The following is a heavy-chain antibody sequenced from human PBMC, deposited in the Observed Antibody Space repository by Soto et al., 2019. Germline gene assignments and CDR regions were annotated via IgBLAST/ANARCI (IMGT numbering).Heavy chain of an antibody. V-gene: IGHV4-39*01. Sequence: PSETLSLTCTVSGGSISSSSYYWGWIRQPPGKGLEWIGSIYYSGSTYYNPSLKSRVTISVDTSKNQFSLKLSSVTAADTAVYYCAGHAAMGASGFDYWGQGTLVTVSS. CDR2: IYYSGST. CDR3: AGHAAMGASGFDY. J-gene: IGHJ4*02. CDR1: GGSISSSSYY. D-gene: IGHD1-26*01.